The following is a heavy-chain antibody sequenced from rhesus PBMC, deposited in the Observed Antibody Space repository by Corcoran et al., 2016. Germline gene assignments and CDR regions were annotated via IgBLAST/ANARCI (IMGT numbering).Heavy chain of an antibody. CDR2: SNGKMGAT. V-gene: IGHV4-80*01. J-gene: IGHJ4*01. Sequence: QVQLQESGPGLVKPSETLSLTCAVAGGSFSSNWWRWIRQPPGKGLEWMGESNGKMGATKPHPAITVRFTFSKAAPKTHSSRKEGWGTAAAPAGYYWARYRGGTGFDSGGQVALVTVSS. CDR3: ARYRGGTGFDS. D-gene: IGHD6-25*01. CDR1: GGSFSSNW.